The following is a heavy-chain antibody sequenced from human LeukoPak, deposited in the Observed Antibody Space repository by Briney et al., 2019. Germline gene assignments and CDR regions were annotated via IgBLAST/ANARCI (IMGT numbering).Heavy chain of an antibody. CDR2: ISYDGSNK. J-gene: IGHJ6*03. V-gene: IGHV3-30*04. CDR1: GFTFSSYA. Sequence: GGSLRLSCAASGFTFSSYAMHWVRQAPGKGLEWVAVISYDGSNKYYADSVKGRFTISRDNSKNTLYLQMNSLRAEDTAVYYCARDESDSYYMDVWGKGTTVTISS. CDR3: ARDESDSYYMDV.